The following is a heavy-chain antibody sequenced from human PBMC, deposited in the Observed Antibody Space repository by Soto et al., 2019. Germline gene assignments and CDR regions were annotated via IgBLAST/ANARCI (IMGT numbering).Heavy chain of an antibody. V-gene: IGHV1-18*01. J-gene: IGHJ5*02. D-gene: IGHD6-19*01. Sequence: GASVKVSCKASGYTFTSYGISWVRQAPGQGLKWMGWISAYNGNTNYAQKLQGRVTMTTDTSTSTAYMELRSLRSDDTAVYYCARDDKPGWDNWFDPWGQGTLVTVSS. CDR2: ISAYNGNT. CDR1: GYTFTSYG. CDR3: ARDDKPGWDNWFDP.